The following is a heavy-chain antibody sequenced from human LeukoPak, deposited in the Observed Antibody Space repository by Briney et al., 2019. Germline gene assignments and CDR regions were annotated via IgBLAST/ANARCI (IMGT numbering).Heavy chain of an antibody. CDR2: ISGTNDDT. D-gene: IGHD3-10*01. J-gene: IGHJ4*02. CDR1: GFIFKLFA. Sequence: GGSLRLSCVGSGFIFKLFAVGWVRQAPGKGLERVSVISGTNDDTDYADSVRGHFTISRDNSLNTLFLQMDNLRAEDTAVYYCVKTYCSITRCSPGFDSWGQGTLVTVSS. V-gene: IGHV3-23*01. CDR3: VKTYCSITRCSPGFDS.